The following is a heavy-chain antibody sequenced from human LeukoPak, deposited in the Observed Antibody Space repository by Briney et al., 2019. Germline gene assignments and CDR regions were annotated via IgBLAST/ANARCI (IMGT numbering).Heavy chain of an antibody. Sequence: ASVKVSCKAAGYTFTGYYIHWVRQAPGQGLEWMGWINPHSGGTNYAQKFQGGVTMTRDTSITTAYMELSSLRSDDTAVYYCARDVGEYCSSTNCYASHYWGQGTLVTVSS. D-gene: IGHD2-2*01. CDR3: ARDVGEYCSSTNCYASHY. V-gene: IGHV1-2*02. J-gene: IGHJ4*02. CDR1: GYTFTGYY. CDR2: INPHSGGT.